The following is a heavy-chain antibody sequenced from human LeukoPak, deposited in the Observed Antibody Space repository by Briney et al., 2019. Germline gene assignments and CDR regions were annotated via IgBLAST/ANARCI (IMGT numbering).Heavy chain of an antibody. Sequence: ASVKVSCKASGGTFSSYAISWVRQAPGQGLEWMGGIIPIFGTANYAQKFQGRVTITVDESTSTAYMELSSLRSEDTAVYYCARETGTTTYYYDSSGYYLDYWGQGTLVTVSS. CDR3: ARETGTTTYYYDSSGYYLDY. D-gene: IGHD3-22*01. J-gene: IGHJ4*02. V-gene: IGHV1-69*13. CDR2: IIPIFGTA. CDR1: GGTFSSYA.